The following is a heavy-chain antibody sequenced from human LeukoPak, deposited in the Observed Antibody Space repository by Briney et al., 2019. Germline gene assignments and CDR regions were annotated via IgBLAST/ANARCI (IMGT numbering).Heavy chain of an antibody. V-gene: IGHV4-4*09. D-gene: IGHD3-9*01. CDR2: IYTSGST. J-gene: IGHJ3*02. Sequence: PSQTLSLTCTVSSGSISSCYWSCIRQPQGKGLEWIGYIYTSGSTNYNPSFKSRVTISVDTSKNQFSLKLSSVTAADTAVYYCARHPFYDIFTGYYISGAFDIWVQGTMVTVSS. CDR3: ARHPFYDIFTGYYISGAFDI. CDR1: SGSISSCY.